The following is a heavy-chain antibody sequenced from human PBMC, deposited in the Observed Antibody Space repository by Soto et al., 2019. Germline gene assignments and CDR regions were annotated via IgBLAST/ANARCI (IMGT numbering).Heavy chain of an antibody. CDR1: GGSFNGYY. D-gene: IGHD3-10*02. CDR2: INHSGST. CDR3: ATRRVVRGVIRSPYYFFDY. J-gene: IGHJ4*02. V-gene: IGHV4-34*01. Sequence: SETLSLTCAVHGGSFNGYYWSWIGQPPGKGLEWIGEINHSGSTNYNPSLKSRVTISVDTSKNQFSLRLSSVTAADTAVYYCATRRVVRGVIRSPYYFFDYRRQGTLVTVSS.